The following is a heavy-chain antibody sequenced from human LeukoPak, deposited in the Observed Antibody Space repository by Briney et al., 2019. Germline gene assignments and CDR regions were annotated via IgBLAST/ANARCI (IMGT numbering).Heavy chain of an antibody. CDR1: GGSISSGSFF. Sequence: SETLSLTCTVSGGSISSGSFFWSWIRQPAGKGLEWIGRVYSSGITNYSPSLKSRVTISVDTSKNQFSLNLTSVTAADTAVYYCARDRGDLDYWGQGTLVTVSS. CDR3: ARDRGDLDY. CDR2: VYSSGIT. V-gene: IGHV4-61*02. J-gene: IGHJ4*02.